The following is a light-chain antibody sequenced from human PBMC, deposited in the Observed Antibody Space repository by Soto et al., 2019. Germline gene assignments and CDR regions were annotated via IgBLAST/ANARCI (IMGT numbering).Light chain of an antibody. CDR2: DAS. CDR1: QSISSW. Sequence: DIQMTQSPSTLSASVGDRVTITCRASQSISSWLAWYQQKPGKAPKLLIYDASSLESGVPSRVSGSGSGTEFTLTISSLQPDDFATYYCQQYNSYSPSTFGQGNKVESK. J-gene: IGKJ1*01. CDR3: QQYNSYSPST. V-gene: IGKV1-5*01.